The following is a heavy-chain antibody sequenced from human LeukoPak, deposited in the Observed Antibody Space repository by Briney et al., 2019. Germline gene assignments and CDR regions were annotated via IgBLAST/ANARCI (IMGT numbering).Heavy chain of an antibody. Sequence: KPSETLSLTCTVSGGSISSYYWSWIRQPPGKGLEWVGYIYYSGSTNYNPSLKSRVTISVDTSKNQFSLKLSSVTAADTAVYYCATTTVTTGYYYYMDVWGKGTTVTVSS. CDR2: IYYSGST. V-gene: IGHV4-59*01. J-gene: IGHJ6*03. CDR1: GGSISSYY. CDR3: ATTTVTTGYYYYMDV. D-gene: IGHD4-11*01.